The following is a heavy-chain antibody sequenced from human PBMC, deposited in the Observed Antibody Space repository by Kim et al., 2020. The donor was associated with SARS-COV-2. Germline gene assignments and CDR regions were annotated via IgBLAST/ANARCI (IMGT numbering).Heavy chain of an antibody. V-gene: IGHV1-2*06. J-gene: IGHJ4*02. D-gene: IGHD3-9*01. CDR2: VNPNTGGT. CDR1: GHTFTGFW. Sequence: ASVKVSCKAVGHTFTGFWIHWVRQAPGQGLEWLGRVNPNTGGTNYAQKFQDRVTMTGDMSISAVYMELTTLRPDDTAVYYCAREGPMTGTVSFDDGGQGTLVTVSS. CDR3: AREGPMTGTVSFDD.